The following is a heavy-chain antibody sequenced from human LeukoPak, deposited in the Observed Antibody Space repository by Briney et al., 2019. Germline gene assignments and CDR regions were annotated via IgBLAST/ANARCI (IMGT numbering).Heavy chain of an antibody. CDR2: IYYSGST. V-gene: IGHV4-39*01. Sequence: SETLSLTCTVSGGSISSSSYHWGWIRQPPGKGLEWIGSIYYSGSTYYNPSLKSRVTISVDTSKNQFSLKLSSVTAADTAVYYCARRPMSGYSSGWYSDWGQGTLVTVSS. CDR3: ARRPMSGYSSGWYSD. J-gene: IGHJ4*02. D-gene: IGHD6-19*01. CDR1: GGSISSSSYH.